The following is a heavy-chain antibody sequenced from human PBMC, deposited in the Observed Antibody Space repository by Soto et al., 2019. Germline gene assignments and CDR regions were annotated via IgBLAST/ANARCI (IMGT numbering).Heavy chain of an antibody. CDR2: ISAYNGNT. Sequence: ASVKVSCKASGYTFTSYGISWVRPAPGQGLEWMGWISAYNGNTNYAQKLQGRVTMTTDTSTSTAYMELRSLRSDDTAVYYCARERSTLSYYGMDVWGQGTTVTVSS. J-gene: IGHJ6*02. V-gene: IGHV1-18*01. CDR3: ARERSTLSYYGMDV. CDR1: GYTFTSYG.